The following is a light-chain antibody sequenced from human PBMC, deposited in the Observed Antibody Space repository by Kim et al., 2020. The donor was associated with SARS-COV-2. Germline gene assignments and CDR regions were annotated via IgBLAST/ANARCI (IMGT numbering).Light chain of an antibody. J-gene: IGKJ4*01. CDR3: QQRINWPLT. CDR1: KSVSSY. Sequence: LYAGERGTLPCRASKSVSSYLAWYQQKHSQDPRLLIYDESNRATGIPARFSGSRSGTDFSLLIISIEPEDFVVYYCQQRINWPLTFGGGTKVDIK. V-gene: IGKV3-11*01. CDR2: DES.